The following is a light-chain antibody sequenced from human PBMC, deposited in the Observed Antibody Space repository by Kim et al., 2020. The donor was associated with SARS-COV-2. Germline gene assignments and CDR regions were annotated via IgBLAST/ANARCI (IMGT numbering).Light chain of an antibody. V-gene: IGLV2-8*01. CDR1: ANDVGGYNY. J-gene: IGLJ2*01. CDR2: EIS. CDR3: SSYAGSNTLV. Sequence: GQSVTISCTGSANDVGGYNYVSWYQQHPGKAPKLLIYEISKRPSGVPDRFSGSKSGNTASLTVSGLQAEDEAFYYCSSYAGSNTLVFGGGTQLTVL.